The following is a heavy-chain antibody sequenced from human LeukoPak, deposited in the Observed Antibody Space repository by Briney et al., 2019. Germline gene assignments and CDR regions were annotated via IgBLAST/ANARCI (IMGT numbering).Heavy chain of an antibody. V-gene: IGHV1-18*01. J-gene: IGHJ4*02. D-gene: IGHD1-26*01. Sequence: ASVKVSRKASGYTFSNYGFNWMRQAPGQGLEWMGWISANNGYTKYAQKFQGRVTMTTDTSTSTAYMEVRSLRSDDTAVYYCARVLRGYSGSFWGQGTLVTVSS. CDR2: ISANNGYT. CDR3: ARVLRGYSGSF. CDR1: GYTFSNYG.